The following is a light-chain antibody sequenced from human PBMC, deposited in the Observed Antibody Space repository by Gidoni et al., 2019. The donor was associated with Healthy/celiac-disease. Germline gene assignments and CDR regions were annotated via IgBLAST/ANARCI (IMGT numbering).Light chain of an antibody. Sequence: SYVLPQPHSVSVAPGKTARITCGGNNIGSKSVHWSQQKPGQAPVLVIYDDSDRPSGIPERFSGSNSGNTATLTISRVEAGDEADYYCQVWDSSSDHPPHVVFGGGTKLTVL. CDR1: NIGSKS. CDR2: DDS. J-gene: IGLJ2*01. V-gene: IGLV3-21*04. CDR3: QVWDSSSDHPPHVV.